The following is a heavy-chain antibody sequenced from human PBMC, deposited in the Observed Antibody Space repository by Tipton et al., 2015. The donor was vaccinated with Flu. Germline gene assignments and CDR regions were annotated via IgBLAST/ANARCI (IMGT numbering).Heavy chain of an antibody. CDR3: ARVVVVPAAIYYGMDV. CDR2: ISYDGSNK. D-gene: IGHD2-2*01. CDR1: GFTFSSYA. J-gene: IGHJ6*02. Sequence: SLRLSCAASGFTFSSYAMHWVRQAPGKGLEWVAVISYDGSNKYYADSVKGRFTISRDNSKNTLYLQMNSLRAEDTAVYYCARVVVVPAAIYYGMDVWGQGTTVTVSS. V-gene: IGHV3-30*07.